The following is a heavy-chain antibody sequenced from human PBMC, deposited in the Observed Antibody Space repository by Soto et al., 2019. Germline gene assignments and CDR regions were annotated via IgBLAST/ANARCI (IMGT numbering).Heavy chain of an antibody. D-gene: IGHD3-9*01. Sequence: QVQLQQWGAGLLKPSETLSLTCAVYGGSFSGYYWSWIRQPPGKGLEWIGEINHSGSTNYNPSLKSRVTISVDTSKNQFSLKLSSVTAADTAVYYCARGLYDILTGYYTPPMGFDPWGQGTLVTVSS. CDR1: GGSFSGYY. V-gene: IGHV4-34*01. CDR2: INHSGST. J-gene: IGHJ5*02. CDR3: ARGLYDILTGYYTPPMGFDP.